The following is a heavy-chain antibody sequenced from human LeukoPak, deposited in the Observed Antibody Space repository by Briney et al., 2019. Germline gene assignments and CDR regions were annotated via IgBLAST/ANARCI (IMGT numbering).Heavy chain of an antibody. CDR2: ISYDGSNK. V-gene: IGHV3-30-3*01. D-gene: IGHD6-13*01. Sequence: GGSLRLSCAASGFTFSSYAMHWVRQAPGKGLEWVAVISYDGSNKYYADSVKGRFTISRDNSKNTLYLQMNSLRAEDTAVYYCARAGQQLALGYWGQGTLVTVSS. CDR1: GFTFSSYA. CDR3: ARAGQQLALGY. J-gene: IGHJ4*02.